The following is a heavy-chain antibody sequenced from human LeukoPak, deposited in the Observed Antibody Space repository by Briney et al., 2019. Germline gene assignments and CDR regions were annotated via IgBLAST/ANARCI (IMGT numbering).Heavy chain of an antibody. D-gene: IGHD3-22*01. Sequence: ASVRVSCKASGYTFTSYGISWVRQAPGQGLEWMGWISAYNGNTNYAQKLQGRVTITTDTSTSRAYMELRSLRSEDMSVYYCARDKFSYYYDSSGYYGRRVFDYCGQGTLVTVSS. CDR1: GYTFTSYG. CDR3: ARDKFSYYYDSSGYYGRRVFDY. CDR2: ISAYNGNT. J-gene: IGHJ4*02. V-gene: IGHV1-18*03.